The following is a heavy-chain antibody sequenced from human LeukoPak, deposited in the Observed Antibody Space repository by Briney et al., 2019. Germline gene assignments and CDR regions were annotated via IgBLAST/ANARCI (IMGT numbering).Heavy chain of an antibody. CDR3: AKGGDYCSSTSCYSDY. Sequence: GGSLRLSCAASGFTFSSYAMSWVRQAPGKGLEWVSAISGSGGSTYYADSVKGRFTISRDNSKNTLYLQMNSLRAEDTAVYYCAKGGDYCSSTSCYSDYWGQGTLVTASS. D-gene: IGHD2-2*01. CDR1: GFTFSSYA. V-gene: IGHV3-23*01. CDR2: ISGSGGST. J-gene: IGHJ4*02.